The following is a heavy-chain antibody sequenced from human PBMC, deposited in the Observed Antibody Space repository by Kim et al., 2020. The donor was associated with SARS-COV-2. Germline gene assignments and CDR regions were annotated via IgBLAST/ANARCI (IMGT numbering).Heavy chain of an antibody. CDR2: ISYSGST. CDR1: GGSIRSSGYY. J-gene: IGHJ1*01. Sequence: SETLSLTCSVSGGSIRSSGYYWAWIRQPPGRGLEWIGSISYSGSTYYIPSLKSRLTISADTSNNHFSLRLSSVTVADTGVYYCARGGIEAGGEYFHPWGLGTRITVSS. V-gene: IGHV4-39*02. CDR3: ARGGIEAGGEYFHP. D-gene: IGHD3-16*01.